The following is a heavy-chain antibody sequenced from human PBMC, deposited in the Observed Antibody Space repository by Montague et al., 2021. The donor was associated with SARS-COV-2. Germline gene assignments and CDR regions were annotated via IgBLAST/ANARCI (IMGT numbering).Heavy chain of an antibody. Sequence: PALVKPTQTLTLTCTFSGFSLSTRGVGVGWIRQPPGKALEWLALLYWDDDERYSPSLESRLTISKDNSKNQVVLTMTKMAPGDTAEYYCAHTKAPAGDRWFDPWGQGTPVTVSS. CDR1: GFSLSTRGVG. J-gene: IGHJ5*02. CDR2: LYWDDDE. CDR3: AHTKAPAGDRWFDP. D-gene: IGHD6-13*01. V-gene: IGHV2-5*02.